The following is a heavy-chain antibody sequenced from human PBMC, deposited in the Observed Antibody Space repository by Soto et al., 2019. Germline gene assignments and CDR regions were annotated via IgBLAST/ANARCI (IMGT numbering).Heavy chain of an antibody. CDR1: GFTVSSNY. CDR3: ARDTGGFWSGYYTASEDY. D-gene: IGHD3-3*01. CDR2: IYSGGST. V-gene: IGHV3-66*01. Sequence: EVQLVESGGGLVQPGGSLRLSCAASGFTVSSNYMSWVRQAPGKGLEWVSVIYSGGSTYYADSVKGRFTISRDNSKNTLYLQMNSLRAEDTAVYYCARDTGGFWSGYYTASEDYWGQGTLVTVSS. J-gene: IGHJ4*02.